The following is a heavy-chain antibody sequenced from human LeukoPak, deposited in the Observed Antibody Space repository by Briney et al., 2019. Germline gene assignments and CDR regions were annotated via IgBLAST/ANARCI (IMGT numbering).Heavy chain of an antibody. CDR3: ARRRAGVVVPAAGAWAARVRQEYYFDY. V-gene: IGHV3-30*03. CDR1: GFTFSSYG. Sequence: GRSLRLSCAASGFTFSSYGMHWVRQAPGKGLEWVAVISYDGSNKYYADSVKGRFTISRDNSKNTLYLQMNSLRAEDTAVYHCARRRAGVVVPAAGAWAARVRQEYYFDYWGQGTLVTVSS. CDR2: ISYDGSNK. J-gene: IGHJ4*02. D-gene: IGHD2-2*01.